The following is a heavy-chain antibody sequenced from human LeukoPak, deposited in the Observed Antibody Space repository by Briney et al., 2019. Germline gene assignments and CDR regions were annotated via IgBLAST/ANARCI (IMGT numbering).Heavy chain of an antibody. CDR1: GDSVSSNSAA. J-gene: IGHJ3*02. D-gene: IGHD6-13*01. CDR2: TYYRSKWYN. Sequence: SQTLSLTCAISGDSVSSNSAAWNWIRQSPSRGLEWLGRTYYRSKWYNDYAVSVKSRITIDPDTSKNQFSLQLNSVTPEDTAVYYCARGEGGGDSSSLDAFDIWGQGTMVTVSS. CDR3: ARGEGGGDSSSLDAFDI. V-gene: IGHV6-1*01.